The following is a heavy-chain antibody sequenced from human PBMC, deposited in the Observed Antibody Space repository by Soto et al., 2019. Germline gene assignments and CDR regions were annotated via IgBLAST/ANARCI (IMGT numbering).Heavy chain of an antibody. CDR2: INHSGST. V-gene: IGHV4-34*01. Sequence: SETLSLTCAVYGGSFSGYYWSWIRQPPGKGLEWIGEINHSGSTNYNPSLKSRVTISVDTSKNQFSLKLSSVTAADTAVYYCARGIRYFDWLGANFDYWGQGTLVTVSS. D-gene: IGHD3-9*01. J-gene: IGHJ4*02. CDR1: GGSFSGYY. CDR3: ARGIRYFDWLGANFDY.